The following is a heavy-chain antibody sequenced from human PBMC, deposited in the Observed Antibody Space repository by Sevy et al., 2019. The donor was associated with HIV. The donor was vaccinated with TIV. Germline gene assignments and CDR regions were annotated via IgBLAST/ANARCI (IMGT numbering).Heavy chain of an antibody. D-gene: IGHD3-22*01. J-gene: IGHJ4*02. Sequence: ASVKVSCKASGGTFSSHAISWVRQAPGQGLEWMGGIIPIFGTANYAQKFQGRVTITADESTSTAYMELSSLGSEDTAVFYCARAGVYYDSSGYLGYWGQGTLVTVSS. CDR3: ARAGVYYDSSGYLGY. CDR1: GGTFSSHA. CDR2: IIPIFGTA. V-gene: IGHV1-69*13.